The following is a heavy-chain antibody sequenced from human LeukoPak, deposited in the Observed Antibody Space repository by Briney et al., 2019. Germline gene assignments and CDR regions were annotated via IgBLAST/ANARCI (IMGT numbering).Heavy chain of an antibody. CDR3: ARGKRVRGWFDP. D-gene: IGHD3-10*02. Sequence: ASVKVSCKASGGTFSSYAISWVRQAPGQGLEWMGGIIPIFGTANYAQKFQGRVTITADESTSTAYMELSSLRSEDTVVYYCARGKRVRGWFDPWGQGTLVTVSS. J-gene: IGHJ5*02. CDR1: GGTFSSYA. CDR2: IIPIFGTA. V-gene: IGHV1-69*01.